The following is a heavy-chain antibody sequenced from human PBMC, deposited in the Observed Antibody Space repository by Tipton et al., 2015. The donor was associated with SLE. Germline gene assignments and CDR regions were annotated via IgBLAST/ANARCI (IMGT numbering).Heavy chain of an antibody. J-gene: IGHJ3*02. CDR3: AARSGLGSWAFDI. D-gene: IGHD3/OR15-3a*01. V-gene: IGHV5-51*03. Sequence: VQLVQSGTEVKKPGESLKISCKGSGYSFTSNWIGWVRQMPGKGLEWMGIIYPGDSDTRYSPSLQGQVTISADKSISTAYLQWTSLKASDTAMYYCAARSGLGSWAFDIWGQGTMVTVSS. CDR2: IYPGDSDT. CDR1: GYSFTSNW.